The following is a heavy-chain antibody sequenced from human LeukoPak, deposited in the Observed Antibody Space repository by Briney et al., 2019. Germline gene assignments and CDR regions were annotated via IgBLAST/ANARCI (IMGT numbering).Heavy chain of an antibody. CDR1: GFTFSSYS. Sequence: GGSVRLSCAASGFTFSSYSMNWVRQAPGKGLEWVSYISSSSSYIYYADSVKGRFTISRDNAKNSLYLQMNSLRAEDTAVYYCAREKYCSRSNCYALFDPWGQGTLVTVSS. J-gene: IGHJ5*02. CDR3: AREKYCSRSNCYALFDP. D-gene: IGHD2-2*01. V-gene: IGHV3-21*05. CDR2: ISSSSSYI.